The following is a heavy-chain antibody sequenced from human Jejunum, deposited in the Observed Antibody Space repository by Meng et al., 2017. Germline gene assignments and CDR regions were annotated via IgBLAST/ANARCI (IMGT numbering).Heavy chain of an antibody. J-gene: IGHJ5*02. D-gene: IGHD2-15*01. V-gene: IGHV4-31*03. Sequence: QVLLQGSGPGLVKPSQTLSLTCTVPGGSISSVDYYWSWIRQHPGKGLEWIGSIHYTGNAYQNPSLKSRLTMSIDTSENQFSLKLSSVTAADTAVYYCARGVVAGAPYPGHWFDPWGQGTLVTVSS. CDR2: IHYTGNA. CDR1: GGSISSVDYY. CDR3: ARGVVAGAPYPGHWFDP.